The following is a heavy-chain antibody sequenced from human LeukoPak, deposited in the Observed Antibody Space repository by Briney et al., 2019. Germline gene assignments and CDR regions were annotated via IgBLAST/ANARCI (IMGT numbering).Heavy chain of an antibody. V-gene: IGHV1-2*02. J-gene: IGHJ3*02. CDR2: INPNSGGT. D-gene: IGHD3-10*01. CDR3: AREREPDRITMVRGDAFDI. Sequence: GASVKVSCKASGYTFTGYYMHWVRQAPGQGLEWMGWINPNSGGTNYAQKFQGRVTMTRDTSISTAYVELSRLRSDDTAVYYCAREREPDRITMVRGDAFDIWGQGTMVTVSS. CDR1: GYTFTGYY.